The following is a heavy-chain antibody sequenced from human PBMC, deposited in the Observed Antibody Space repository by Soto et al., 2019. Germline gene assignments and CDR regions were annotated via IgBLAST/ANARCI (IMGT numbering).Heavy chain of an antibody. CDR1: DGSSSGYY. CDR2: INPSGST. V-gene: IGHV4-34*01. D-gene: IGHD3-10*02. CDR3: ARGRITMLH. J-gene: IGHJ4*02. Sequence: QVQLQQWGAGLLKPSETLSLTCTVYDGSSSGYYWSWVRQPPGKGLEWIGEINPSGSTNYNPSLKXRXTXXVDTSNNPFSLNVNSVTAADTAVYYCARGRITMLHWGQGTLVTVSS.